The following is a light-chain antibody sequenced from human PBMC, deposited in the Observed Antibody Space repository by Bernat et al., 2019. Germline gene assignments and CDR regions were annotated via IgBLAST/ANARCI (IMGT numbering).Light chain of an antibody. J-gene: IGLJ1*01. Sequence: SYELTQSPSVSVSPGQTARITCSGDALSNQFASWYQQKPGQAPVLVIYKGTERPSGIPERFSGSTSGTAVTLTISGVQAEDEADYFCQSAASDTVYVFGPGTTVTVL. CDR3: QSAASDTVYV. CDR1: ALSNQF. V-gene: IGLV3-25*03. CDR2: KGT.